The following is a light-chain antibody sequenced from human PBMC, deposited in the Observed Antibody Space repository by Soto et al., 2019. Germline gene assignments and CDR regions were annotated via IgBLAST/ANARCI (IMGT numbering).Light chain of an antibody. J-gene: IGLJ2*01. Sequence: QSVLTQPASVSGSPGQSITLSCTGTSSDVGGYDYVSWYQRHPGKAPKLIIYDVNNRPSGVSNRFSGSKSGNTASLTISGRQAAEEADDYCTTYSSGSTHLVFGGGTKVTVL. CDR1: SSDVGGYDY. V-gene: IGLV2-14*01. CDR2: DVN. CDR3: TTYSSGSTHLV.